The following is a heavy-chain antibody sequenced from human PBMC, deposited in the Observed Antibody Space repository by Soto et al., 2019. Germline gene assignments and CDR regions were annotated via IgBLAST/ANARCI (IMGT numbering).Heavy chain of an antibody. CDR2: IKQDGSEK. CDR3: ASERPYYDYVWGSYRYTDLGFDP. Sequence: GGSLRLSCAASGFTFSSYWMSWVRQAPGKGLEWVANIKQDGSEKYYVDSVKGRFTISRDNAKNSLYLQMNSLRAEDTAVYYCASERPYYDYVWGSYRYTDLGFDPWGQGTLVTVSS. CDR1: GFTFSSYW. D-gene: IGHD3-16*02. V-gene: IGHV3-7*05. J-gene: IGHJ5*02.